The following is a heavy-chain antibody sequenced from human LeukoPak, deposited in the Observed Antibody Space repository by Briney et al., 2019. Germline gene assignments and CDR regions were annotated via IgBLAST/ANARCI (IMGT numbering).Heavy chain of an antibody. J-gene: IGHJ3*02. V-gene: IGHV3-30*04. CDR2: ISYIGSNK. CDR3: ARDSIAAAGTNAFDI. CDR1: GFTSSSYA. Sequence: GGSLRLSCAASGFTSSSYAMRWVRQALDTRLEWVAVISYIGSNKYYTDSVRGRFTISRDNSKNTLYLQMNSLRAEDTAVYYCARDSIAAAGTNAFDIWGQGTMVTVSS. D-gene: IGHD6-13*01.